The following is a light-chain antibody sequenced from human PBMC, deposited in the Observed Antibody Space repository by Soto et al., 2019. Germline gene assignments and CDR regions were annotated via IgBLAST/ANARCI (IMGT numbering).Light chain of an antibody. CDR2: DAS. CDR1: QSISDW. CDR3: QQYDNLPLT. J-gene: IGKJ4*01. Sequence: IQMTQSPSSLSASVGDRVTITCRASQSISDWLAWYQQKAGKAPELLISDASTLATGVPSRFSGSGSGTDFTFTISSLQPEDIATYYCQQYDNLPLTFGGGTKVDIK. V-gene: IGKV1-33*01.